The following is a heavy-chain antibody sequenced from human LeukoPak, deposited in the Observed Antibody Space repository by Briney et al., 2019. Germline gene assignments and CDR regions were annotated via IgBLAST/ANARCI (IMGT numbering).Heavy chain of an antibody. D-gene: IGHD3-10*01. CDR2: VYHSGAN. V-gene: IGHV4-38-2*02. Sequence: SETLSPTCIVSADAITSHFYWGWIRQPPGNGGKGLEWIASVYHSGANYVNPSLKSRVSTSVDTSKSHFYLTLTSVTAADTAVYFCARASFASGSYYFELWGQGTLIIVSS. CDR1: ADAITSHFY. J-gene: IGHJ4*02. CDR3: ARASFASGSYYFEL.